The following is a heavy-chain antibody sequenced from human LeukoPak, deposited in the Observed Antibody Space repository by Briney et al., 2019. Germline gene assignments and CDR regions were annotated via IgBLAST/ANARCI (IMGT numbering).Heavy chain of an antibody. D-gene: IGHD1-7*01. CDR2: ISGSGGST. V-gene: IGHV3-23*01. J-gene: IGHJ2*01. CDR1: GFTFSSYG. Sequence: GGSLRLSCAASGFTFSSYGMSWVRQAPGKGLEWVSAISGSGGSTYYADSVKGRFTISRDNSKNSLYLQMNGLRAEDTAVYYCTRGGNFWYFDLWGRGTLVTVSS. CDR3: TRGGNFWYFDL.